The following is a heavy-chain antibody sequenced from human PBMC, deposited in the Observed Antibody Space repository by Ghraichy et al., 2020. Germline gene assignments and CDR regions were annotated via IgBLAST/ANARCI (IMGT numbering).Heavy chain of an antibody. J-gene: IGHJ4*02. CDR2: IYYSGST. CDR3: ARGELSSGFDY. CDR1: GGSISSGGYY. Sequence: SETLSLTCTVSGGSISSGGYYWSWIRQHPGKGLEWIGYIYYSGSTYYNPSLKSRVTISVDTSKNQFSLKLSSVTAADTAVYYCARGELSSGFDYWGQGTLVTVSS. V-gene: IGHV4-31*03. D-gene: IGHD3-16*02.